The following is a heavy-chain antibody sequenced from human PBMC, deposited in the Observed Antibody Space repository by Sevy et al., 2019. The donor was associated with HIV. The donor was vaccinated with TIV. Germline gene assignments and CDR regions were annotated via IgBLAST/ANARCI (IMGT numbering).Heavy chain of an antibody. Sequence: AAVKVSCKVSGYTLTKLPMHWVRQAPRKGLERMGGFDPEDRETIYAQRFQGRVTMSEDTSTDIAYMELSSLRSEDTAVYYCATLDFWSENPFYGTDVWGQGTTVTVSS. CDR1: GYTLTKLP. V-gene: IGHV1-24*01. J-gene: IGHJ6*02. D-gene: IGHD3-3*01. CDR2: FDPEDRET. CDR3: ATLDFWSENPFYGTDV.